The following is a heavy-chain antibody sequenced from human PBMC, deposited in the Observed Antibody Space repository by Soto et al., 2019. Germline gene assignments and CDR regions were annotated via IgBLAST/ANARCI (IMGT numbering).Heavy chain of an antibody. CDR1: GFTLSSYA. J-gene: IGHJ4*02. CDR3: AKDHDYYGSGSYYSDY. D-gene: IGHD3-10*01. V-gene: IGHV3-23*01. CDR2: ISGSGGST. Sequence: EVQLLESGGGLVQPGGSLRLSCAASGFTLSSYAMSWVRHAPGKGLEWVSAISGSGGSTYYADSVKGRFTISRDNSKNTLYLQMNSLRAEDTAVYYCAKDHDYYGSGSYYSDYWGRGTLVTVSS.